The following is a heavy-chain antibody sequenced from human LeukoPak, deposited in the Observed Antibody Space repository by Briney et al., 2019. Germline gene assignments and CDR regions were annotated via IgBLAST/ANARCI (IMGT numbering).Heavy chain of an antibody. D-gene: IGHD2-15*01. CDR3: ARLGYCSGGSCYEHHYYYYMDV. CDR2: INPNSGGT. CDR1: GYTFTGYY. Sequence: GASVKVSXKASGYTFTGYYMHWVRQAPGQGLEWMGRINPNSGGTNYAQKFQGRVTMTRDTSISTAYMELSRLRSDDTAVYYCARLGYCSGGSCYEHHYYYYMDVWGKGTTVTVSS. V-gene: IGHV1-2*06. J-gene: IGHJ6*03.